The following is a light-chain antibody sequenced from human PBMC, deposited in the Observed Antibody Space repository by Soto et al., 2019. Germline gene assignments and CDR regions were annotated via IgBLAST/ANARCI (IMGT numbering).Light chain of an antibody. Sequence: DIVMTQSPESLAVSLGKRATINCKSSQSVLSTSNNKNYLGWYQQKPGQPPKLLIYWASIRESGVPDRFSGSGSGTDFTLTIISLQAEDVSVYYCQQYYSTFPFTFGPGSKLEIK. CDR1: QSVLSTSNNKNY. V-gene: IGKV4-1*01. CDR3: QQYYSTFPFT. J-gene: IGKJ3*01. CDR2: WAS.